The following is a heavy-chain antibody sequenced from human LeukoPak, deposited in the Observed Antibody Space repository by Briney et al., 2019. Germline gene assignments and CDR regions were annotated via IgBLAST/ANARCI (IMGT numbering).Heavy chain of an antibody. V-gene: IGHV3-23*01. D-gene: IGHD3-9*01. CDR3: AQELSDIFVVRTDS. J-gene: IGHJ4*02. CDR2: MSAYNDRT. Sequence: GGSLRLSCAASGFTFSNTAMSWVRQTPGKGLEWVATMSAYNDRTHYADSVRGRFTVSGDNSKNTLSLQMNSLREDDTAVYYCAQELSDIFVVRTDSWGQGTLVTVSS. CDR1: GFTFSNTA.